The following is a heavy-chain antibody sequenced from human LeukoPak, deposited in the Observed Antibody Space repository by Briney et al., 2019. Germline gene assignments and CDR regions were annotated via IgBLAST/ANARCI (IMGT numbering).Heavy chain of an antibody. D-gene: IGHD3-9*01. J-gene: IGHJ3*01. CDR2: INPGGEST. V-gene: IGHV1-46*01. CDR3: TKADFDRGVFEV. Sequence: ASMKLSCKSSGYTKNYMRWVRQAPGQGLEWVGMINPGGESTRYAHKFQGRVTLTRDTSTSTVYMELSRLTCEDTAVYFCTKADFDRGVFEVWGQGTMVIVSS. CDR1: GYTKNY.